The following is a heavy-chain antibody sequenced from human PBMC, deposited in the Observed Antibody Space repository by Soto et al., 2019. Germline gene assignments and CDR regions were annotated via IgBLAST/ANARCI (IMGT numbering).Heavy chain of an antibody. CDR3: AKDLRWSASLGY. CDR1: GFAFSSYG. V-gene: IGHV3-30*18. J-gene: IGHJ4*02. D-gene: IGHD4-17*01. Sequence: GGSLRLSCAASGFAFSSYGMHWVRQAPGKGLGWVAVISYDGSNKYYADSVKGRFTISRDNSKNTLYLQMNSLRAEGTAVYYCAKDLRWSASLGYWGQGTLVTVSS. CDR2: ISYDGSNK.